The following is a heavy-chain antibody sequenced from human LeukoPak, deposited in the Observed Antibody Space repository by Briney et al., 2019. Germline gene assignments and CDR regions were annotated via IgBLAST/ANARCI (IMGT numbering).Heavy chain of an antibody. Sequence: SETLSLTCTVSGGSLSGHYWSWIRQPPGKRLEWIGYVSYTVRAKDNPSLQSRVTISIDTSKRQLSLKLPSVTSAATAVYSCARLLANHISGDPDTFDVWGQGTTVIVSS. CDR3: ARLLANHISGDPDTFDV. J-gene: IGHJ3*01. CDR2: VSYTVRA. V-gene: IGHV4-59*11. D-gene: IGHD2-21*01. CDR1: GGSLSGHY.